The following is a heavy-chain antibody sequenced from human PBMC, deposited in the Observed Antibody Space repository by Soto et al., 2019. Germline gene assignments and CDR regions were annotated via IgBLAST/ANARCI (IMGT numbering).Heavy chain of an antibody. J-gene: IGHJ4*02. CDR3: AGDVGGDPGY. V-gene: IGHV1-18*01. Sequence: QVQLVQSGAEVKKPGASVKVSCKASGYTFTSYGISWVRQAPGPALEWMGWISAYNGNTNYAQKLQGRVPTTTDTYTSTAYMAVRSLRSADTAVYSGAGDVGGDPGYGGQGTLVTVSS. D-gene: IGHD2-21*02. CDR1: GYTFTSYG. CDR2: ISAYNGNT.